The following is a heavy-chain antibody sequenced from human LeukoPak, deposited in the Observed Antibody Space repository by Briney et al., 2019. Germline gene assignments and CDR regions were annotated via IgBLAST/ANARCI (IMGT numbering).Heavy chain of an antibody. Sequence: SETLSLTCTVSGGSIRSSSYYWVWFRQPPGKGLEWVGNIYYSGSTYYNPSLKSRLTISIDTANNQFSLSLNSVTAADTAVYYCARRHSGSSLVDYWGQGTLVTVSS. CDR1: GGSIRSSSYY. D-gene: IGHD1-26*01. J-gene: IGHJ4*02. CDR3: ARRHSGSSLVDY. V-gene: IGHV4-39*01. CDR2: IYYSGST.